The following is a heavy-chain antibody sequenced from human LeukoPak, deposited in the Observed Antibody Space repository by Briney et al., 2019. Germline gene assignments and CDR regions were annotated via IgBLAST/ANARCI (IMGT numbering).Heavy chain of an antibody. D-gene: IGHD2-2*01. CDR1: GGTFSSYA. V-gene: IGHV1-69*06. CDR2: IIPIFGTA. Sequence: SVKVSCKASGGTFSSYAISWVRQAPGQGLERMGGIIPIFGTANYAQKFQGRVTITADKSTSTAYMELSSLRSEDTAVYYCARVVPAAYFDYWGQGTPVTVSS. CDR3: ARVVPAAYFDY. J-gene: IGHJ4*02.